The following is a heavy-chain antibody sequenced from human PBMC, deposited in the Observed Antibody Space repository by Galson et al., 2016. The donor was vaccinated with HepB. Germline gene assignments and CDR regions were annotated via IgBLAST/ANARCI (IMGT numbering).Heavy chain of an antibody. CDR2: INHTGST. Sequence: ETLSLTCAVYGGSFSGYYWTYIRQPPGKGLEWIGEINHTGSTNYNPSLKSRVTMSVDASKKQVSLKLTSVTAADTAVYYCTRGARIVAVKYNWFDPWGQGTLVIVSS. J-gene: IGHJ5*02. D-gene: IGHD5-12*01. CDR3: TRGARIVAVKYNWFDP. V-gene: IGHV4-34*01. CDR1: GGSFSGYY.